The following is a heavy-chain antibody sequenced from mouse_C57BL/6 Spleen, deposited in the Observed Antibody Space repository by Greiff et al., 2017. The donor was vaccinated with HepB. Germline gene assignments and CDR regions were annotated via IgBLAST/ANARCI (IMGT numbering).Heavy chain of an antibody. D-gene: IGHD2-1*01. CDR2: ISYDGSN. CDR1: GYSITSGYY. CDR3: ARGDGNLAWFAY. Sequence: EVKLEESGPGLVKPSQSLSLTCSVTGYSITSGYYWNWIRQFPGNKLEWMGYISYDGSNNYNPSLKNRISITRDTSKNQFFLKLNSVTTEDTATYYCARGDGNLAWFAYWGQGTLVTVSA. V-gene: IGHV3-6*01. J-gene: IGHJ3*01.